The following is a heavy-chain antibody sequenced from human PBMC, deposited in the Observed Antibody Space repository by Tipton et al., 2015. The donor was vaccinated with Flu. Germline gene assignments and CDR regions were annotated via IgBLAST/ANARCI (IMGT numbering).Heavy chain of an antibody. D-gene: IGHD1-26*01. CDR3: ARWDERLQSFDV. V-gene: IGHV4-39*01. J-gene: IGHJ3*01. CDR1: SGSIRSTNYF. CDR2: IYPSGTT. Sequence: TLSLTCTVSSGSIRSTNYFCAWIRQPPGKGLELIGSIYPSGTTYYNPSLKSRVTISVDTSKSQFSLKLRSVTAADTAVYYCARWDERLQSFDVWGRGTMVTVSS.